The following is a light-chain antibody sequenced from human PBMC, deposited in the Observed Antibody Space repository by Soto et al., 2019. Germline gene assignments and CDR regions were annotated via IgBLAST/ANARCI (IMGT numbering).Light chain of an antibody. J-gene: IGLJ1*01. V-gene: IGLV2-18*02. Sequence: QSVLTQPPSVSGSPGQSVAVSCTGTSSDVGSYNRVSWYQQPPGTAPKLIIYEVSNRPSGVPDRFSGSKSGNTASLTISGLQAEDEADYYCSSFTSSTTYVFGTGTK. CDR3: SSFTSSTTYV. CDR2: EVS. CDR1: SSDVGSYNR.